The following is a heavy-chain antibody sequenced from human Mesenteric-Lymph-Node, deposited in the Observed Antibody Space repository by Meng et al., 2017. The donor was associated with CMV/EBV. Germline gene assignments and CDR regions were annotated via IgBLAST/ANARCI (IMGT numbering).Heavy chain of an antibody. CDR3: AKGPRGWLGGYFEF. V-gene: IGHV3-30*18. Sequence: SGCTFSESWVHWVSQAPGEGLEWVAVSSKDGSQTFYADSVKGRLTISRDNFKNTLFLQMSSLRLDDTAVYYCAKGPRGWLGGYFEFWGQGALVTVSS. CDR1: GCTFSESW. D-gene: IGHD5-12*01. CDR2: SSKDGSQT. J-gene: IGHJ4*02.